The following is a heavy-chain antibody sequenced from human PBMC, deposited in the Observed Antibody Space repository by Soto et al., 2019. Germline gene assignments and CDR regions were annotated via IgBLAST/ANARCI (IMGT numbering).Heavy chain of an antibody. CDR1: GGSITTSSYN. V-gene: IGHV4-39*02. D-gene: IGHD3-10*01. J-gene: IGHJ3*01. CDR3: ARFYGNSFDV. Sequence: PSETLSLTCSVSGGSITTSSYNWDWIRQPPGKGLEWIGTIYYDGMTSYNPSLRSPVTISVDTSKNHFALEVNSVTAADTAVYYCARFYGNSFDVWGRGTVVTVSS. CDR2: IYYDGMT.